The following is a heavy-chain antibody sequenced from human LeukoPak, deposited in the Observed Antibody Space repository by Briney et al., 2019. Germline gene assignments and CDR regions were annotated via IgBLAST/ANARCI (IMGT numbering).Heavy chain of an antibody. D-gene: IGHD2-2*01. CDR1: GYTFTGYY. Sequence: GASVKVSCKASGYTFTGYYMHWVRQAPGQGLEWMGWINPNSGGTNYAQKFQGRVTMTRDTSISTAYMELSRLRSDDTAVYYCASGVVVPAAFSYYYGMDVRGQGTRVTVSS. CDR2: INPNSGGT. V-gene: IGHV1-2*02. J-gene: IGHJ6*02. CDR3: ASGVVVPAAFSYYYGMDV.